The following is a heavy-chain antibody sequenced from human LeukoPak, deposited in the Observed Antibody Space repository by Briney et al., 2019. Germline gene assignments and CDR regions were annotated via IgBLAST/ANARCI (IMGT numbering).Heavy chain of an antibody. CDR1: GFTFSTYG. CDR3: ARPLPVGYSYGYDY. CDR2: IRSDGINK. D-gene: IGHD5-18*01. J-gene: IGHJ4*02. V-gene: IGHV3-33*08. Sequence: GGSLRLSCAASGFTFSTYGMHWVRQAPGKGLEWVAFIRSDGINKYYADSVKGRFTISRDNSKNTLYLQMNSLRAEDTAVYYCARPLPVGYSYGYDYWGQGTLVTVSS.